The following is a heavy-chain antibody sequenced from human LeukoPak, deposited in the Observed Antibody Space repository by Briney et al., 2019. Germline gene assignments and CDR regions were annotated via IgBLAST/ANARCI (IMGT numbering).Heavy chain of an antibody. CDR3: ARLLDWRFDY. CDR1: GFTFSSYS. J-gene: IGHJ4*02. Sequence: PGGSLRLSCAASGFTFSSYSMNWVRQAPGKGLECVSSISSSSSYIYYADSVKGRFTISRDNAKNSLYLQMNSLRAEDTAVYYCARLLDWRFDYWGQGTLVTVSS. V-gene: IGHV3-21*01. D-gene: IGHD3-9*01. CDR2: ISSSSSYI.